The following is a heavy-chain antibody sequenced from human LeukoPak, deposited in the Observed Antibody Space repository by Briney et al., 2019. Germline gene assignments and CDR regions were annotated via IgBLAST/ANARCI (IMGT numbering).Heavy chain of an antibody. J-gene: IGHJ5*02. CDR2: ISSSSSTI. V-gene: IGHV3-48*02. CDR1: GFTFSSYS. Sequence: GGSLRLSCAASGFTFSSYSMNWVRQAPGKGLEWVSYISSSSSTIYYADSVKGRFTISRDNAKNSLYLQMNSLRDEDTAVYYCARAQLRFLTDYNWFDPWRQGTLVTVSS. D-gene: IGHD3-3*01. CDR3: ARAQLRFLTDYNWFDP.